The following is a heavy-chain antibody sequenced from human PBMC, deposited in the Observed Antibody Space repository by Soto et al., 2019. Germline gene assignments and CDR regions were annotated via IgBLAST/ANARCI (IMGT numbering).Heavy chain of an antibody. CDR2: IFESGST. V-gene: IGHV4-30-4*08. J-gene: IGHJ4*02. D-gene: IGHD3-10*01. CDR1: GGSISSGGYY. CDR3: ARRDYFGSGNFFPFDD. Sequence: PSETLSLTCTVSGGSISSGGYYWSWIRQHPGKGLEWIGYIFESGSTYFNPSLKSRVTMSVDTSKNQFSLRLSSVTAADTAIYYCARRDYFGSGNFFPFDDWGQGTQVT.